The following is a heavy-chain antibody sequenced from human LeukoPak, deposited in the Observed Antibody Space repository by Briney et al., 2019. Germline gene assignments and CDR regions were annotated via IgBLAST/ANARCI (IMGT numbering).Heavy chain of an antibody. V-gene: IGHV4-59*12. Sequence: KSSETLSLTCTVSGGSISSYYWSWIRQPPGKGLEWIGYIYYSGSTNYNPSLKSRVTISVDTSKDQFSLKLSSVTAADTAVYYCAREAMVVFDYWGQGTLVTVSS. CDR1: GGSISSYY. CDR2: IYYSGST. CDR3: AREAMVVFDY. J-gene: IGHJ4*02. D-gene: IGHD5-18*01.